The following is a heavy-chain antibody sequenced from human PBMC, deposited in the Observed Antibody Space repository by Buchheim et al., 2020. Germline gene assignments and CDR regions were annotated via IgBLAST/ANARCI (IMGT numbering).Heavy chain of an antibody. D-gene: IGHD3-10*01. Sequence: EVQLVESGGGLVQPGGSLRLPCEVSGFTFSRNWMHWVRQAPGKGLVWVSRIDADGTRTTYADSVRGRFIISRDNAKNPVYLQMNSLRAEDTAVYYCTTGTGGSGSPLGAFWGQGTL. V-gene: IGHV3-74*01. CDR1: GFTFSRNW. J-gene: IGHJ4*02. CDR3: TTGTGGSGSPLGAF. CDR2: IDADGTRT.